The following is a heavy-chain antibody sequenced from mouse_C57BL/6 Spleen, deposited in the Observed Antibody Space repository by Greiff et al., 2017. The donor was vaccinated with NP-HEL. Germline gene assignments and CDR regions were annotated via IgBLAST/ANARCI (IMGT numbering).Heavy chain of an antibody. CDR2: IDPETGGT. CDR3: TRGDYYDYEGSY. V-gene: IGHV1-15*01. D-gene: IGHD2-4*01. CDR1: GYTFTDYE. Sequence: VQLQQSGAELVRPGASVTLSCKASGYTFTDYEMHWVKQTPVHGLEWIGAIDPETGGTAYNQKFKGKAILTADKSSSTAYMELRSLTSEDSAVYYCTRGDYYDYEGSYWGQGTTLTVSS. J-gene: IGHJ2*01.